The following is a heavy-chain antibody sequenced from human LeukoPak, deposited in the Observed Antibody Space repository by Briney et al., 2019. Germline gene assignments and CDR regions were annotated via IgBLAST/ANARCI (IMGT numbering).Heavy chain of an antibody. V-gene: IGHV4-59*01. D-gene: IGHD5-12*01. Sequence: SETLSLTCTVSGGSISSYYWSWIRQPPGKGLEWIGYIYYSGSTNYNPSLKSRVTISVDTSKNQFSLKLSSVTAADTAVYYCARGSGYGEKNYYYYMDVWGKGTTVTVSS. J-gene: IGHJ6*03. CDR3: ARGSGYGEKNYYYYMDV. CDR2: IYYSGST. CDR1: GGSISSYY.